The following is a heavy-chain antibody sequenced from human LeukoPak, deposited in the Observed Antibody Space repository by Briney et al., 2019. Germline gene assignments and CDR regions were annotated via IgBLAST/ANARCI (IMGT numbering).Heavy chain of an antibody. D-gene: IGHD3-22*01. CDR1: GFTFSSYS. CDR2: ISSSSSYI. CDR3: ARDLIYDRGYYEYYYYGMDV. Sequence: GGSLRLSCAASGFTFSSYSMNWVRQAPGKGLEWVSSISSSSSYIYYADSVKGRFTISRDNAKNSLYLQMNSLRAEDTAVYYCARDLIYDRGYYEYYYYGMDVWGQGTTVTVSS. J-gene: IGHJ6*02. V-gene: IGHV3-21*01.